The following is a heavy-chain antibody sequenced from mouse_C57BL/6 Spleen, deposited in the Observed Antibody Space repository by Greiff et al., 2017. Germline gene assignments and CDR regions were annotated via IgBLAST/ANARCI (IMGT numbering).Heavy chain of an antibody. D-gene: IGHD1-1*01. Sequence: VKLQQPGAELVMPGDSVKLSCKASGYTLTSYWMHWVKQRPGQGLARIGEIDPSDSYTNYNQKFKCKSTLTVDKAYSTAYMQLSRLTSEDSAGYYCARGYYYGSSYEGFAYWGQGTLVTVSA. CDR2: IDPSDSYT. J-gene: IGHJ3*01. CDR1: GYTLTSYW. CDR3: ARGYYYGSSYEGFAY. V-gene: IGHV1-69*01.